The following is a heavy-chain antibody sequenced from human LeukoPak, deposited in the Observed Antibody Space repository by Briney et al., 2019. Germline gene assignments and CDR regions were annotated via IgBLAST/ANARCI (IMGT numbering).Heavy chain of an antibody. CDR1: GFTFSSYA. CDR3: ASGGFVTASSFDY. CDR2: ISYDGSNK. J-gene: IGHJ4*02. V-gene: IGHV3-30*14. Sequence: PGRSLRLSCAASGFTFSSYAMHWVRQAPGKGLEWVAVISYDGSNKYYADSVKGRFTISRDNSKNTLYLQMNSLRADDTAMYYCASGGFVTASSFDYWGQGTLVAVSS. D-gene: IGHD2-21*02.